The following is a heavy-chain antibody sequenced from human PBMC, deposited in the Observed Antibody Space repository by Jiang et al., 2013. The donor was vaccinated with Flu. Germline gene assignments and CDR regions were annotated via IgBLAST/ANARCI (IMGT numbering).Heavy chain of an antibody. CDR1: GYTFTSYG. V-gene: IGHV1-18*04. Sequence: GAEVKKPGASVKVSCKASGYTFTSYGISWVRQAPGQGLEWMGWISAYNGNTNYAQKLQGRVTMTTDTSTSTAYMELRSLRSDDTAVYYCARDAPTFPEDYYYGMDVWGQGTTGHRLL. CDR2: ISAYNGNT. CDR3: ARDAPTFPEDYYYGMDV. D-gene: IGHD2-21*01. J-gene: IGHJ6*02.